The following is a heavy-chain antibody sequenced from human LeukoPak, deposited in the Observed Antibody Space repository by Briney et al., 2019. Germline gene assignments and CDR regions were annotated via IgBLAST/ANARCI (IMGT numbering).Heavy chain of an antibody. Sequence: ASVKVSCKASGYTFTSYDINWVRQATGQGLEWMGWMNPNSGNTGYAQKFQGRVTITRDTSASTAYMELSSLRSEDTAVYYCARVETSGYDMLRLGELSLFPFDYWGQGTLVTVSS. V-gene: IGHV1-8*01. CDR1: GYTFTSYD. J-gene: IGHJ4*02. CDR2: MNPNSGNT. D-gene: IGHD3-16*02. CDR3: ARVETSGYDMLRLGELSLFPFDY.